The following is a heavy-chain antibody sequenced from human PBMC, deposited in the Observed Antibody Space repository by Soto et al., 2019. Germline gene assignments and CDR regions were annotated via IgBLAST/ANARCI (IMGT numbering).Heavy chain of an antibody. J-gene: IGHJ2*01. V-gene: IGHV4-30-4*01. CDR2: IFPSGAT. CDR3: ARGSEANRYFDL. D-gene: IGHD1-26*01. Sequence: QVQLEESGPGLVKPSQTLSLMCTVSGVPISGSDYPWIWIRQSPGKGLAWIGYIFPSGATHYNSSLASRITMSVETSKSQFSVRRTAVTAADTAVYFCARGSEANRYFDLWGRGTLVAVSS. CDR1: GVPISGSDYP.